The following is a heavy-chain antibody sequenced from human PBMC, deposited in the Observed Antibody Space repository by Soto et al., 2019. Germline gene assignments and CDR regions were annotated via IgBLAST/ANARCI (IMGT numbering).Heavy chain of an antibody. J-gene: IGHJ4*02. V-gene: IGHV4-31*03. CDR3: ARDAPGVAPY. Sequence: SETLSLTCTVSGGSIIDGQTYLNWIRQHPERGLKWMGYINCRGTTNYSPALKSRILISIDTSKNQFSLRLTSVTAADTAVYYCARDAPGVAPYWGQGTLVTVSS. CDR2: INCRGTT. D-gene: IGHD2-15*01. CDR1: GGSIIDGQTY.